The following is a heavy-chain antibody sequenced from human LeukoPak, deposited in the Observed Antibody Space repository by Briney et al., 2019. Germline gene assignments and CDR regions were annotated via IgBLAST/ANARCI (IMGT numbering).Heavy chain of an antibody. V-gene: IGHV3-21*01. CDR2: ISSSSSYI. J-gene: IGHJ4*02. CDR3: ARGITSYMNTEKPFDY. CDR1: GFTFSSYS. Sequence: PGGSLRLSCAASGFTFSSYSMNWVRQAPGKGLEWVSSISSSSSYIYYADSVKGRFTISRDNAKNSLYLQMNSLRAEDTAVYYCARGITSYMNTEKPFDYWGQGTLVTVSS. D-gene: IGHD4-17*01.